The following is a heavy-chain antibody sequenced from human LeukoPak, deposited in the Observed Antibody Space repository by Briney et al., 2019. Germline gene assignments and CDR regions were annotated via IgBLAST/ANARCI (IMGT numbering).Heavy chain of an antibody. CDR2: VSKDGTNK. Sequence: GGSLRLSCAASGFTFSTCNMHWVRQAPGKGLEWVAVVSKDGTNKFYADSVRGRFTVSRDNSKNTLYLQMNSLRGEDTAVYYCARRPPSMAGLDYWGQGTLVTVSS. V-gene: IGHV3-30*01. CDR3: ARRPPSMAGLDY. D-gene: IGHD6-19*01. CDR1: GFTFSTCN. J-gene: IGHJ4*02.